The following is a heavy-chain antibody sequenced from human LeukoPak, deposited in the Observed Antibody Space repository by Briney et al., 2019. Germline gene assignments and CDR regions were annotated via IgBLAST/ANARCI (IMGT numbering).Heavy chain of an antibody. V-gene: IGHV3-23*01. J-gene: IGHJ6*03. CDR2: ISGSGDIT. Sequence: GGSLRLSCAVSGFTFSAYVMSWVRQAPGKGLEWVSCISGSGDITYYADSVKGRFTISRDNSKNTLYLQMNSLRAEDTAVYYCAKAHLPDYYYMDVWGKGTTVTVSS. CDR3: AKAHLPDYYYMDV. CDR1: GFTFSAYV.